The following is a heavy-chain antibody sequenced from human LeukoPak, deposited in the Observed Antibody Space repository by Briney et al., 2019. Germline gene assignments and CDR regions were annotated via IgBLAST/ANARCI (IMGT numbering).Heavy chain of an antibody. CDR2: VDPNNGAT. J-gene: IGHJ4*02. CDR3: ARVKYYGGNSLRY. Sequence: GASVKVSCKTSGYTFTGLTAYFIQWVRQAPGQGLEWMGWVDPNNGATLYTQKFQGRVTMTTDTSISTAYMELSRLRSDDTAVYYCARVKYYGGNSLRYWGQGTLVTVSS. D-gene: IGHD4-23*01. CDR1: GYTFTGLTAYF. V-gene: IGHV1-2*02.